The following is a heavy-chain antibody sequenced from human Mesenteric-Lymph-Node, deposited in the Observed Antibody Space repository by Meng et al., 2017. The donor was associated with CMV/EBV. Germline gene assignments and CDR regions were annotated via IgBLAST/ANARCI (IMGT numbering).Heavy chain of an antibody. J-gene: IGHJ5*02. CDR3: ARDLPHNWLDP. CDR1: GFTFNKYW. CDR2: IDNEGSGA. Sequence: GESLKISCVASGFTFNKYWMHWVRQPPGGGLVWLSRIDNEGSGAIYADFAKGRFTVSRDNAKNTLYLQMSSLRAEDTAVYYCARDLPHNWLDPWGQGTLVTVSS. V-gene: IGHV3-74*01.